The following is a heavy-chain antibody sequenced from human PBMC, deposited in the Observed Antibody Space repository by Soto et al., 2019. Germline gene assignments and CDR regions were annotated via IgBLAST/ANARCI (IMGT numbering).Heavy chain of an antibody. CDR3: AKDLSRWPHYAFDS. J-gene: IGHJ5*01. CDR1: RFTFSSYA. V-gene: IGHV3-23*01. Sequence: CAASRFTFSSYAMSWVRQPPGKGLEWVSSITGSGGSTYNADSVKGRFTISRDNSRNTLFLQMNGLRPEDTAVYYCAKDLSRWPHYAFDSWGQGTLVTVSS. D-gene: IGHD4-17*01. CDR2: ITGSGGST.